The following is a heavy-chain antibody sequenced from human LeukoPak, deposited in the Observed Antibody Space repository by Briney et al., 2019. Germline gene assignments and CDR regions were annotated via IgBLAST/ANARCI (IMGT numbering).Heavy chain of an antibody. Sequence: SETLSLTCAVYGGSFSGYYWSWIRQPPGKGLEWIGEINHSGSTNYNPSLKSRVTISVDTSRNQFSLKLSSVTAADMAVYYCAKGWYVVDYWGQGTLVTVSS. CDR3: AKGWYVVDY. CDR1: GGSFSGYY. CDR2: INHSGST. D-gene: IGHD6-13*01. V-gene: IGHV4-34*01. J-gene: IGHJ4*02.